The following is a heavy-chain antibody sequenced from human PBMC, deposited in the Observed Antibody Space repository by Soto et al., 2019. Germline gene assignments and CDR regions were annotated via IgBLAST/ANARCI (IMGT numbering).Heavy chain of an antibody. Sequence: QVHLVQSGAEVKKPGASVKVSCKGSGYAFTTYGITWVRQAPGQGLEWMGWISAHNGNTNYAQKLQGRVTVTRDTTTRTAHTELGKLISDDTAVYYCARGRYGDYWGQGALVTVSS. CDR3: ARGRYGDY. CDR1: GYAFTTYG. D-gene: IGHD1-1*01. V-gene: IGHV1-18*01. J-gene: IGHJ4*02. CDR2: ISAHNGNT.